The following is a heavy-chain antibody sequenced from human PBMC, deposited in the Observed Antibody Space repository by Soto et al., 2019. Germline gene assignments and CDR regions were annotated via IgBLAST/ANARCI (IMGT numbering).Heavy chain of an antibody. CDR3: AASSGYDNYYYYYGMDV. CDR2: IYYSGST. J-gene: IGHJ6*02. CDR1: GGSISSSSYY. Sequence: QLQLQESGPGLVKPSETLSLTCTVSGGSISSSSYYWGWIRQPPGKGLEWIGSIYYSGSTYYNPSLKSRVTISVDTSKNQFSLKLSSVTAADTAVYYCAASSGYDNYYYYYGMDVWGQGTTVTVSS. D-gene: IGHD5-12*01. V-gene: IGHV4-39*01.